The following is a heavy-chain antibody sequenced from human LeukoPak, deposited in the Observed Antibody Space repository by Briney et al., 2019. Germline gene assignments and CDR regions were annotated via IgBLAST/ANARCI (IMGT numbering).Heavy chain of an antibody. CDR1: GFTFSSYA. J-gene: IGHJ4*02. CDR2: ISSSGTTV. Sequence: TGGSLRLSCAASGFTFSSYALNWVRQAPGKGLEWVSYISSSGTTVYCADSVKGRFTISRGNAENSLYLQINSLRAEDTAVYYCARALPIDYWGQGTLVTVS. CDR3: ARALPIDY. V-gene: IGHV3-48*03.